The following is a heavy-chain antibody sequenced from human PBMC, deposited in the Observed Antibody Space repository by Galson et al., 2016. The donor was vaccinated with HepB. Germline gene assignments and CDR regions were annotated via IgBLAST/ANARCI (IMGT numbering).Heavy chain of an antibody. Sequence: SETLSLTCAVSGGSINSYYWSWIRQSPGGGLEWIGYMLYSGNTNYNPPLKGRVTMSVDASKNQFSLTLYSMTAADSAVYFCARGGSSVWSRRTYWFFDLWGRGTLVTVSS. CDR3: ARGGSSVWSRRTYWFFDL. CDR1: GGSINSYY. CDR2: MLYSGNT. D-gene: IGHD6-19*01. V-gene: IGHV4-59*01. J-gene: IGHJ2*01.